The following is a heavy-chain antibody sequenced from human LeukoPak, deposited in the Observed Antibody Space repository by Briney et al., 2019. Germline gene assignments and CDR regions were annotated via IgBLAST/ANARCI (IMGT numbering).Heavy chain of an antibody. J-gene: IGHJ4*02. CDR1: GGSISSYY. CDR2: IYTSGSN. D-gene: IGHD6-6*01. Sequence: KPSETLSLTCTVSGGSISSYYWSRVRQPAGKGLEWIGRIYTSGSNNYNPSLKSRVTMSVDTSKNQFSLKLSSVTAADTAMYYCARDNEVAARSFDYWGQGTLVTVSS. CDR3: ARDNEVAARSFDY. V-gene: IGHV4-4*07.